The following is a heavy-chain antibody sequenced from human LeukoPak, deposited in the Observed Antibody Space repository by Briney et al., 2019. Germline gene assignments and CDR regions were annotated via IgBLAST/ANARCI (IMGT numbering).Heavy chain of an antibody. J-gene: IGHJ4*02. CDR1: GGSFSGYY. D-gene: IGHD2-2*01. Sequence: SETLSLTCAVHGGSFSGYYWSWIRQPPGKGLEWIGEINHSGSTNYNPSLKSRVTISVDTSKNQFSLKLSSVTAADTAVYYCARGAHCSSTSCYEAVRRDFDYWGQGTLVTVSS. V-gene: IGHV4-34*01. CDR3: ARGAHCSSTSCYEAVRRDFDY. CDR2: INHSGST.